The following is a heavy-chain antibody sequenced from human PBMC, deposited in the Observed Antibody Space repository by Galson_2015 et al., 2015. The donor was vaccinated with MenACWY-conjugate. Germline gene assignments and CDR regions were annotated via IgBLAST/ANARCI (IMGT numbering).Heavy chain of an antibody. J-gene: IGHJ3*02. D-gene: IGHD1-26*01. CDR1: GGSITSYY. Sequence: LTCTVSGGSITSYYWNWIRQPPGKGLEWIGYVHHTGSTSYKPSLRSRVTMSVDTSNSHFSLKLSSVTAADTAVYYCARWEASLNAFDIWGRGTMVTVSS. CDR2: VHHTGST. V-gene: IGHV4-59*01. CDR3: ARWEASLNAFDI.